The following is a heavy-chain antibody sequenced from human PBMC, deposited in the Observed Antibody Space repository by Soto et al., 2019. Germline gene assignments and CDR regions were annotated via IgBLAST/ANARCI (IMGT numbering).Heavy chain of an antibody. V-gene: IGHV3-23*01. J-gene: IGHJ4*02. CDR2: ISGSGGST. CDR1: GFTFSSYA. D-gene: IGHD6-19*01. CDR3: AKVRAVAGMRPPGPDFDY. Sequence: EVQLLESGGGLVQPGGSLRLSCAASGFTFSSYAMSWVRQAPGKGLEWVSAISGSGGSTYYADSVKGRFTISRDNSKNTLYLQMNSLRAEDTAVYYCAKVRAVAGMRPPGPDFDYWGQGTLVTVSS.